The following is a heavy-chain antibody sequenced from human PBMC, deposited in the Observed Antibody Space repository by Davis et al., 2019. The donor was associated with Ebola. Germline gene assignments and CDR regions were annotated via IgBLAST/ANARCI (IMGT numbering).Heavy chain of an antibody. D-gene: IGHD1-26*01. J-gene: IGHJ4*02. V-gene: IGHV3-7*03. CDR1: GFTFSSYW. CDR2: IKQDGSEK. CDR3: AKVGLLGATLPRSLDY. Sequence: GESLKISCAASGFTFSSYWMSWVRQAPGKGLEWVANIKQDGSEKYYVDSVKGRFTISRDNAKNSLYLQMNSLRAEDTAVYFCAKVGLLGATLPRSLDYWGQGTLVTVSS.